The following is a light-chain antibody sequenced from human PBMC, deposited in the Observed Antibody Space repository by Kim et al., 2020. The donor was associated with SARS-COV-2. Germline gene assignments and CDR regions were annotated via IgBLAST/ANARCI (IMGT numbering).Light chain of an antibody. V-gene: IGLV3-1*01. J-gene: IGLJ1*01. Sequence: SYELTQPPSVSVSPGQTASITCSGDKLGDKYACWYQQKPGQSPVLVIYQDTKRPSGIPERFSGSNSGNTATLTIGGTQAMDEADYYCQAWDSSTVFVTGT. CDR2: QDT. CDR1: KLGDKY. CDR3: QAWDSSTV.